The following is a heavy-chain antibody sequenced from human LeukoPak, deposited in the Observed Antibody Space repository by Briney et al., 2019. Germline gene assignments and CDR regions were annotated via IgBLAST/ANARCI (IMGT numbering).Heavy chain of an antibody. Sequence: AGGSLRLSCAASGFTFSSYAMSWVRQAPGKGLEWVSAISGSGGSTYYADSVKGRFTIPRDNSKNTLYLQMNSLRAEDTAVYYCAKGPTAAADTRYYYYYMDVWGKGTTVTVSS. CDR2: ISGSGGST. V-gene: IGHV3-23*01. J-gene: IGHJ6*03. D-gene: IGHD6-13*01. CDR1: GFTFSSYA. CDR3: AKGPTAAADTRYYYYYMDV.